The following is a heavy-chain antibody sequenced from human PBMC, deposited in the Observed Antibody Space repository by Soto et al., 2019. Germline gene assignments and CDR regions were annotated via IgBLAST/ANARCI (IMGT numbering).Heavy chain of an antibody. CDR2: IYSGGST. D-gene: IGHD6-6*01. Sequence: EVQLVESGGGLVQPGGSLRLSCAASGFTVSSNYMSWVRQAPGKGLEWVSVIYSGGSTYYADSVKGRFTISRHNSKNTLYLQMNSLRAEDTAVYYCARGVYSSSSGAYYYYYYMDVWGKGTTVTVSS. J-gene: IGHJ6*03. CDR1: GFTVSSNY. V-gene: IGHV3-53*04. CDR3: ARGVYSSSSGAYYYYYYMDV.